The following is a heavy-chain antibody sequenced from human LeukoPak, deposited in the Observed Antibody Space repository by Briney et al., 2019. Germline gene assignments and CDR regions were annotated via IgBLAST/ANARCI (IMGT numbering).Heavy chain of an antibody. CDR2: INSDGSST. V-gene: IGHV3-74*01. D-gene: IGHD2-2*02. Sequence: PGGSLRLSCAASGFTFSSCWMHWVRQAPGKGLVWVSRINSDGSSTNYADSVKGRFTISRDNAKNTLYLQMNSLRAEDTAIYYCARVGYCSGTSCYISFDNWGQGTLVTVSS. CDR3: ARVGYCSGTSCYISFDN. J-gene: IGHJ4*02. CDR1: GFTFSSCW.